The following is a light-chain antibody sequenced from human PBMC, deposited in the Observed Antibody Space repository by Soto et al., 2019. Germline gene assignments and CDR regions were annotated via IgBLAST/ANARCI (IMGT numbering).Light chain of an antibody. J-gene: IGKJ2*01. CDR1: QGISSY. Sequence: DIQLTQSPSFLSASVGDRVTITCRASQGISSYLAWYQQKPGKAPKLRIYAASTLQSEVPSRFSGSGSGTEFTLTISSLQPEYFAPYYCQQLNRYPPYTFGQGTKLEIK. CDR3: QQLNRYPPYT. V-gene: IGKV1-9*01. CDR2: AAS.